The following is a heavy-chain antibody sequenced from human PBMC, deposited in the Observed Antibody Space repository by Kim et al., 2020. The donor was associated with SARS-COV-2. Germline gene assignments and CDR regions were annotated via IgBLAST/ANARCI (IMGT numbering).Heavy chain of an antibody. V-gene: IGHV3-7*01. D-gene: IGHD6-13*01. Sequence: KYYVDSVKGRFTISRDNAKNSLYLQMNSLRAEDTAVYYCASLSSSSWYFDYSGQGTLVTVSS. CDR2: K. J-gene: IGHJ4*02. CDR3: ASLSSSSWYFDY.